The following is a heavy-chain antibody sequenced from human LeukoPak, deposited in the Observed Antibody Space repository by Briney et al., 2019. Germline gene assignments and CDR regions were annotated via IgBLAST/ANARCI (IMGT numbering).Heavy chain of an antibody. CDR1: GGSFSGYY. V-gene: IGHV4-34*01. Sequence: KSSETLSLTCAVYGGSFSGYYWSWIRQPPGKGLEWIGYIYHSGSTYYNPSLKSRVTISVDRSKNQFSLKLSSVTAADTAVYYCARVGYYDSSGYYSWWFDPWGQGTLVTVSS. D-gene: IGHD3-22*01. J-gene: IGHJ5*02. CDR3: ARVGYYDSSGYYSWWFDP. CDR2: IYHSGST.